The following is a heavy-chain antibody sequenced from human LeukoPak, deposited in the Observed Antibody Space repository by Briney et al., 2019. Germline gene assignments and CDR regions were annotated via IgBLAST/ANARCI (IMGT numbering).Heavy chain of an antibody. D-gene: IGHD5-24*01. J-gene: IGHJ5*02. CDR2: IYYSGST. CDR3: ARDRRDGYTNWFDP. V-gene: IGHV4-59*12. CDR1: GGSISSYY. Sequence: SETLSLTCTVSGGSISSYYWSWIRQPPGKGLEWIGYIYYSGSTNYNPSLKSRVTMSVDTSKNQFSLKLSSVTAADTAVYYCARDRRDGYTNWFDPWGQGTLVTVSS.